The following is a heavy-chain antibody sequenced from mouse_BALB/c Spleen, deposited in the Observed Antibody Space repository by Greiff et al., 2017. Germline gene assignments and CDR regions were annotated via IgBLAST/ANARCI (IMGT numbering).Heavy chain of an antibody. Sequence: VHVKQSGAELVRPGALVKLSCKASGFNIKDYYMHWVKQRPEQGLEWIGWIDPENGNTIYDPKFLGKASITADTSSNTAYLQLSILTSEDTAVYYCARATFDYWGQGTTLTVSS. D-gene: IGHD1-1*01. V-gene: IGHV14-1*02. CDR3: ARATFDY. CDR1: GFNIKDYY. CDR2: IDPENGNT. J-gene: IGHJ2*01.